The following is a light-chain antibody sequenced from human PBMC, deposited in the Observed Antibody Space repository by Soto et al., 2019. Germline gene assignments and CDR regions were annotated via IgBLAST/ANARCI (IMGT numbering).Light chain of an antibody. Sequence: DIQMTQSPSSLSASVGDRVIITCQASQDISNYLNWYQQKPGKAPKLLIYDASNLETGVPSRFSGSGSGTDFTFTISSLQPEDIATYYCQQYDNLYTFGQGTKVDIK. CDR1: QDISNY. CDR2: DAS. J-gene: IGKJ2*01. V-gene: IGKV1-33*01. CDR3: QQYDNLYT.